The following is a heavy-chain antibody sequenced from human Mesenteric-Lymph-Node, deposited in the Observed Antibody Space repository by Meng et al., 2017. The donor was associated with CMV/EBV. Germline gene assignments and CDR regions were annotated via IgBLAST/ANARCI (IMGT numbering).Heavy chain of an antibody. J-gene: IGHJ6*02. CDR2: MYAGGST. D-gene: IGHD1-26*01. Sequence: GESLKISCAASGFSFSGSAMHWVRQAPGKGLEWVSLMYAGGSTYYPDSLKGRFTISRDNSMNTVYLHMNSLRAEDTAVYYCARSRSLYSYSMDVWGQGTTVTVSS. CDR1: GFSFSGSA. CDR3: ARSRSLYSYSMDV. V-gene: IGHV3-53*05.